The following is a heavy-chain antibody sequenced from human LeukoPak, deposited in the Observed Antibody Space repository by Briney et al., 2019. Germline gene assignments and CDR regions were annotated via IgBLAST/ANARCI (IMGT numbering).Heavy chain of an antibody. Sequence: ASVKVSCKASGYTFTGYYMHWVRQAPGQGLEWMGWINPNSGGTNYAQKFQGRVAMTRDTSISTAYMELGRLRSDDTAVYYCARAKGKQWLVHRGRFDYWGQGTLVTVSS. CDR3: ARAKGKQWLVHRGRFDY. D-gene: IGHD6-19*01. J-gene: IGHJ4*02. V-gene: IGHV1-2*02. CDR2: INPNSGGT. CDR1: GYTFTGYY.